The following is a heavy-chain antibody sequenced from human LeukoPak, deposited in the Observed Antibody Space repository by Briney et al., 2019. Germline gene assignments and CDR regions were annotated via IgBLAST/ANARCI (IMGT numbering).Heavy chain of an antibody. CDR3: ARHRIVGATKSDYDI. D-gene: IGHD1-26*01. CDR2: IYPGDSDT. J-gene: IGHJ3*02. CDR1: GYSFTSYW. Sequence: GESLKISCKGSGYSFTSYWIGWVRQMPGKGLECMGIIYPGDSDTRYSPSFQGQVTISVDKSISTAYLQWSSLKASDTAIYYCARHRIVGATKSDYDIWGQGTMVTVSS. V-gene: IGHV5-51*01.